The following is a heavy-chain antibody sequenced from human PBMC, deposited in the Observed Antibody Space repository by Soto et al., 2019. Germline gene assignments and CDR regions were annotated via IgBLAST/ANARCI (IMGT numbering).Heavy chain of an antibody. V-gene: IGHV4-4*02. Sequence: QMQESGPGLVEPSGTLSLTCDVSGVSISSGSWWSWVRQPPGKGLEWIGEIFHSGSTKYNPSLKSRVTISVDNSTNHFSLRVTSVTAADTAVYYCARDGPDGYNLGYWGQGTVVTVSS. CDR3: ARDGPDGYNLGY. J-gene: IGHJ4*02. D-gene: IGHD5-12*01. CDR2: IFHSGST. CDR1: GVSISSGSW.